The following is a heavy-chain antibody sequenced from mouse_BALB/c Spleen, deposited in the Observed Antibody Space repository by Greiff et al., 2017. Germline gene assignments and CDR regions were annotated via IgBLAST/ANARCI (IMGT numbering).Heavy chain of an antibody. CDR2: ISYDGSN. CDR3: ARGNYGSSGAMDY. Sequence: EVKLVESGPGLVKPSQSLSLTCSVTGYSITSGYYWNWIRQFPGNKLEWMGYISYDGSNNYNPSLKNRISITRDTSKNQFFLKLDSVTTEDTATYYCARGNYGSSGAMDYWGQGTSVTVSS. D-gene: IGHD1-1*01. V-gene: IGHV3-6*02. CDR1: GYSITSGYY. J-gene: IGHJ4*01.